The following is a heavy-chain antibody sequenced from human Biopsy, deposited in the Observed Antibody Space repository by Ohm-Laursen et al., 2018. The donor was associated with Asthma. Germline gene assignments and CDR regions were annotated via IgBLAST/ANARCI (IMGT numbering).Heavy chain of an antibody. CDR3: GIVVAANPFQGDC. CDR2: ISYDGSIT. J-gene: IGHJ4*02. D-gene: IGHD2-15*01. CDR1: GFAFRSYA. V-gene: IGHV3-30*03. Sequence: SLRLSCSATGFAFRSYAMNWVRQAPGKGLEWVAVISYDGSITHYADSVKGRFTISRDNSKNTVYLDISSLRIEDTAVFYCGIVVAANPFQGDCWGQGTLVTVSS.